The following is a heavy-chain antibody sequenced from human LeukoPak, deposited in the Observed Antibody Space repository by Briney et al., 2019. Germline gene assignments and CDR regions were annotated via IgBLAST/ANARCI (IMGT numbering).Heavy chain of an antibody. Sequence: GGSLRLSCAASGFTFSDYYMSWIRQAPGKGLEWVSYISSSGSTIYYADSVRGRFTISRDNAKTSLYLQMNSLRAEDTAVSYCASLGRYYYGSGSYYTPYFDYWGQGTLVTVSS. CDR2: ISSSGSTI. J-gene: IGHJ4*02. V-gene: IGHV3-11*04. CDR1: GFTFSDYY. CDR3: ASLGRYYYGSGSYYTPYFDY. D-gene: IGHD3-10*01.